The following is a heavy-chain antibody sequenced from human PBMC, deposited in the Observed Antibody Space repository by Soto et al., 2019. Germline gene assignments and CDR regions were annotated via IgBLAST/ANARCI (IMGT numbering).Heavy chain of an antibody. V-gene: IGHV2-5*02. CDR2: IYWDHDK. D-gene: IGHD1-20*01. J-gene: IGHJ5*02. CDR1: GFSLSTSGVG. CDR3: AHQRRITGPTYNSFDP. Sequence: QITLKESGPTLVKPTQTLTLTCTFSGFSLSTSGVGVGWIRQPPGKALEWLALIYWDHDKRYSPSLKSRLTIPNDPSTNQVVLTMMTMDPVDTATYYCAHQRRITGPTYNSFDPWGQGTLVTVSS.